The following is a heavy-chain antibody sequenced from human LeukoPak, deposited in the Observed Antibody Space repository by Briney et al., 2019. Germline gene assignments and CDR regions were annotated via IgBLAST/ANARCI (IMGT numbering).Heavy chain of an antibody. Sequence: GGSLRLSCAASGFTFTSYAMSWVRQAPGKGLEWVSGIYSGGSTYYADSVKGRFTISRDNSKSTLYLQMNSLRAEDTAVYYCARAHLGGYDSSGYDYWGQGTLVTVSS. CDR2: IYSGGST. V-gene: IGHV3-53*01. CDR3: ARAHLGGYDSSGYDY. J-gene: IGHJ4*02. D-gene: IGHD3-22*01. CDR1: GFTFTSYA.